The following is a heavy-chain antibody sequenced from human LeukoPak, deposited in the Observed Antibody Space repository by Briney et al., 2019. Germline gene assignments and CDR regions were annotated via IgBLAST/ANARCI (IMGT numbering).Heavy chain of an antibody. CDR2: INERGSST. V-gene: IGHV3-74*01. CDR3: ARLGARQMLEY. D-gene: IGHD4-17*01. J-gene: IGHJ4*02. CDR1: GFTFSSSW. Sequence: GGSLRLSCAASGFTFSSSWLHWVRQAPGKGLVWVSRINERGSSTSYADSVKGRFTISRDNAKNTLYLQMNSLRAEDTAVYYCARLGARQMLEYWGQGTLVTVSS.